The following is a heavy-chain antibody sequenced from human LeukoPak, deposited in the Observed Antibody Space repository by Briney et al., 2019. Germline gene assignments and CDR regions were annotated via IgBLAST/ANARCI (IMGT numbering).Heavy chain of an antibody. CDR2: IFHRGGT. Sequence: KPSETLSLTCTVSNDSISSGDYYWNWIRQPPGKGLEWIGYIFHRGGTSYNPSLKSRILFSVDTSQNQFSLKLNSVTAADTAVYYCAREWLQGGWSGVNAFDIWGQGTMVTVSS. J-gene: IGHJ3*02. CDR3: AREWLQGGWSGVNAFDI. CDR1: NDSISSGDYY. D-gene: IGHD5-24*01. V-gene: IGHV4-30-4*01.